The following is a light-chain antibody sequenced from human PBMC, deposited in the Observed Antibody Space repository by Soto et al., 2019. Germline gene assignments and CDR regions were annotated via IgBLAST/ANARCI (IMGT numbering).Light chain of an antibody. CDR2: GAS. V-gene: IGKV3-20*01. CDR3: QQYNNWPPTT. J-gene: IGKJ5*01. Sequence: EVVLTQSPGTLSLSQGERATLSCRSSQSVISSYLAWYQQKPGQAPRLLIYGASSRATGIPDRFSGSGSGTDFTLTISRLEPEDFAVYFCQQYNNWPPTTFGQGTLLEIK. CDR1: QSVISSY.